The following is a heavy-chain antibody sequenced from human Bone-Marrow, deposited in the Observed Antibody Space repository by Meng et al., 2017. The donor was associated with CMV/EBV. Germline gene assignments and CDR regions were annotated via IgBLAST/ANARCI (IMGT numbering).Heavy chain of an antibody. CDR1: GFTFSSYE. D-gene: IGHD3-10*01. J-gene: IGHJ4*02. CDR3: ANGGSYYASRNPSGFDY. CDR2: IRPDGGNK. Sequence: GESLKISCAASGFTFSSYEMNWVRQSPGKGLEWVALIRPDGGNKYYADSLKGRFTVSRDNSKSTLYLHMNSLRPEDTAVYYCANGGSYYASRNPSGFDYWGQGTLVTVSS. V-gene: IGHV3-30*02.